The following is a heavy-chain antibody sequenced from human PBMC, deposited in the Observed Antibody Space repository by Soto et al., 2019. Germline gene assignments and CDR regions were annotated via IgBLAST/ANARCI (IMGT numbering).Heavy chain of an antibody. J-gene: IGHJ4*02. CDR3: ARERNGLIVDY. D-gene: IGHD1-1*01. CDR2: IWYDGINK. CDR1: GFTFSSYG. V-gene: IGHV3-33*01. Sequence: GGSLRLSCAASGFTFSSYGMHWVRQAPAKGLEWGEVIWYDGINKYYADSVKGRLTSSRENSKNTLYLQMNNYRAEDTVVYYCARERNGLIVDYWGQGTLVTVSS.